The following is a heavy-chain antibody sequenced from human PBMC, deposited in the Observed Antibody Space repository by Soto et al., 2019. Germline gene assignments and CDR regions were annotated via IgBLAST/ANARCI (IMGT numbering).Heavy chain of an antibody. CDR2: IIPILDET. D-gene: IGHD4-17*01. J-gene: IGHJ3*02. Sequence: QIQLVQSGAEVKKPGSSVRVSCKASGGSFRSHAVTWVRQAPGQGLEWMGRIIPILDETKFAHKFQDRVTMTADKSTSTVYMDLSSLTSESTAMYFCSVVEDADYSLPRDAAVDMWGPGTKVTVSS. V-gene: IGHV1-69*02. CDR3: SVVEDADYSLPRDAAVDM. CDR1: GGSFRSHA.